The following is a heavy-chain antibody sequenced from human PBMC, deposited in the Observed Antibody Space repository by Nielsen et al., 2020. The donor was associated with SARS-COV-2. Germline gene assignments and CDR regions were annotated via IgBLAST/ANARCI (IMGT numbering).Heavy chain of an antibody. CDR1: GFTFSSYG. CDR2: ISYDGNKK. D-gene: IGHD2-2*01. J-gene: IGHJ6*02. V-gene: IGHV3-30*18. CDR3: AKDEAQYQLPYYDYGMDV. Sequence: GGSLRLSCAASGFTFSSYGMHWVRQAPGEGLEWVAVISYDGNKKYYADSVKGRFTISRDNSKNTLYLQMSSLRAEDTAVYYCAKDEAQYQLPYYDYGMDVWGQGTTVTVSS.